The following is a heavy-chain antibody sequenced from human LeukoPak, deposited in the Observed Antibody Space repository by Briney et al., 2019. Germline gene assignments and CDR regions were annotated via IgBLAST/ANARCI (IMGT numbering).Heavy chain of an antibody. CDR3: AREGSDYYDSNYYFDY. CDR1: GGSISSYY. D-gene: IGHD3-22*01. CDR2: IYYSGST. V-gene: IGHV4-59*01. Sequence: MASETLSLTCTVSGGSISSYYWSWIRQPPGKGLEWIGYIYYSGSTNYNPSLKSRVTISVDTSKNQFSLKLSSVTAADTAVYYCAREGSDYYDSNYYFDYWGQGTLVTVSS. J-gene: IGHJ4*02.